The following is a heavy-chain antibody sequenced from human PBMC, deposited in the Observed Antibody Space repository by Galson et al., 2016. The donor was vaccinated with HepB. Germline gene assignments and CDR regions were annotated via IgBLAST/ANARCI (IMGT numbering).Heavy chain of an antibody. CDR2: ISYDGSNK. V-gene: IGHV3-30*18. J-gene: IGHJ4*02. Sequence: SLRLSCAASGFTFSSYVMSWVRQAPGKGLEWVAVISYDGSNKYYADSVKGRFTISRDNSKNTLYLQMNNPRPEDTAVYYCAKGTLNYDISTGYFSYYFDYWGQGTLVTVSS. CDR1: GFTFSSYV. D-gene: IGHD3-9*01. CDR3: AKGTLNYDISTGYFSYYFDY.